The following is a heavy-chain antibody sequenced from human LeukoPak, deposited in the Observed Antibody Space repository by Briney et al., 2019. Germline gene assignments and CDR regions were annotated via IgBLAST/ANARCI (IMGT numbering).Heavy chain of an antibody. CDR1: GFTFSSYA. Sequence: GGSLRLSCAASGFTFSSYAMHWVRQAPGKGLERVAVISYDGSNKYYADSVKGRFTISRDNSKNMLYLQMNSLRAEDTAVYYCARDYYDSSGYSHWGQGTLVTVSS. CDR3: ARDYYDSSGYSH. J-gene: IGHJ4*02. D-gene: IGHD3-22*01. CDR2: ISYDGSNK. V-gene: IGHV3-30-3*01.